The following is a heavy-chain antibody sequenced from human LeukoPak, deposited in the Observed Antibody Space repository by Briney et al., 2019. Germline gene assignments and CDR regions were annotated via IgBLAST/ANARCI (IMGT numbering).Heavy chain of an antibody. Sequence: GGSLRLSCAASGFTFSTYSMNWVRQAPGKGLEWLSSISSGGMWIYYADSLKGRFTISRDNAKNSLYLQMKSLRVEDTGVYYCAREGTGYRGAFDIWGQGTMVTVSS. CDR1: GFTFSTYS. CDR2: ISSGGMWI. J-gene: IGHJ3*02. D-gene: IGHD5-12*01. CDR3: AREGTGYRGAFDI. V-gene: IGHV3-21*01.